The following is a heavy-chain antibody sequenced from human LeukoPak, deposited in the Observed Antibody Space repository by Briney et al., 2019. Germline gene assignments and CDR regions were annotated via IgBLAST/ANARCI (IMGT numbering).Heavy chain of an antibody. CDR1: GGSISRYY. J-gene: IGHJ4*02. CDR3: ARYGGGALWYFDY. Sequence: SETLSLTCTVSGGSISRYYWSWIRQPPGKGLEWIGYIYDSGSTKYSPSLQSRVTMSVDTSRNQFSLKLSSVTAADTAVYYCARYGGGALWYFDYWGQGTLVTVSS. V-gene: IGHV4-59*08. D-gene: IGHD4-23*01. CDR2: IYDSGST.